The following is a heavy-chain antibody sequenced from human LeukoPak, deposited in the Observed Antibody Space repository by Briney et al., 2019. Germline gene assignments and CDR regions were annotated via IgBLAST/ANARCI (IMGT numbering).Heavy chain of an antibody. CDR1: GYSFTSYW. CDR3: ARPCWAGPLMFSPYGY. Sequence: KTGESLKISCKGSGYSFTSYWIGWVRQMPGKGLEWMGIIYPGDSDTRYSPSFQGQVTISADKSISTAYLQWSSLKASDTAMYYCARPCWAGPLMFSPYGYWGQGTLVTVSS. V-gene: IGHV5-51*01. CDR2: IYPGDSDT. J-gene: IGHJ4*02. D-gene: IGHD3/OR15-3a*01.